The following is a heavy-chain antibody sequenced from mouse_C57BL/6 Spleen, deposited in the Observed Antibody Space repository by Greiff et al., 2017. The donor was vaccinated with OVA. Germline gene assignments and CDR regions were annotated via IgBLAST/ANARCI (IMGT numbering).Heavy chain of an antibody. CDR3: ARTPGVTTVVARDYFDY. D-gene: IGHD1-1*01. CDR2: IYPGSGST. J-gene: IGHJ2*01. CDR1: GYTFTSYW. V-gene: IGHV1-55*01. Sequence: QVQLKQPGAELVKPGASVKMSCKASGYTFTSYWITWVKQRPGQGLEWIGDIYPGSGSTNYNEKFKSKATLTVDTSSSTAYMQLSSLTSEDSAVYYCARTPGVTTVVARDYFDYWGQGTTLTVSS.